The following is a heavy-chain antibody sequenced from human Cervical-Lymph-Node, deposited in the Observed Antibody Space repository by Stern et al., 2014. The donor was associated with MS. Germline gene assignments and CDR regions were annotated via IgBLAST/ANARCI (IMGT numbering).Heavy chain of an antibody. CDR2: IYPGDSDT. CDR3: ARDYGDYAFDY. CDR1: GYSFPANW. V-gene: IGHV5-51*01. Sequence: EVQMVESGAEVKKPGESLKISCKGSGYSFPANWIAWVRQMPGQVLEWMGIIYPGDSDTRYSPSFQGQVTISADKSISTAYLQWSSLKASDTAMYYCARDYGDYAFDYWGQGTLVTVSS. J-gene: IGHJ4*02. D-gene: IGHD4-17*01.